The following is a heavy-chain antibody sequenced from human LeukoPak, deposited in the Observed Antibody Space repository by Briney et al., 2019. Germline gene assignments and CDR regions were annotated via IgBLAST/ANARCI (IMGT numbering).Heavy chain of an antibody. D-gene: IGHD3-10*01. CDR3: VSAYGGLLDY. J-gene: IGHJ4*02. CDR1: GFTFSSYE. Sequence: GGSLRLSCAASGFTFSSYEMNWVRQAPGKGLEWVSYISGSGSTIYYADSVKGRFTIFRDNAKISLYLQMNSLRAEDTAIYYCVSAYGGLLDYWGQGILVTVSS. V-gene: IGHV3-48*03. CDR2: ISGSGSTI.